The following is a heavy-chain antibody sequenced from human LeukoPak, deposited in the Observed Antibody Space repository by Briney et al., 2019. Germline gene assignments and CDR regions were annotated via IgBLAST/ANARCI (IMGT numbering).Heavy chain of an antibody. CDR2: MSNSGENT. CDR1: GFTFSSYS. Sequence: GRSLRLSCAASGFTFSSYSMQWVRQTPGKGLEWVGIMSNSGENTFYGEAVKGRFTISRDNSQNTLYLQMNSPRPEDTAVYYCAKDPGARTSYGIDYWGQGTLVTVSS. D-gene: IGHD2-2*01. V-gene: IGHV3-30*18. J-gene: IGHJ4*02. CDR3: AKDPGARTSYGIDY.